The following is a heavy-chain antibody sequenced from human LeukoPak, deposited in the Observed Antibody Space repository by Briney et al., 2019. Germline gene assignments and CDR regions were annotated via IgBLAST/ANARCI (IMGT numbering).Heavy chain of an antibody. CDR3: ARLKDYDSSGYPYWYFDL. CDR2: INHSGST. J-gene: IGHJ2*01. V-gene: IGHV4-34*01. D-gene: IGHD3-22*01. CDR1: GGSFSGYY. Sequence: SETLSLTCAVYGGSFSGYYWSWIRHPPGKGLEWIGEINHSGSTNYNPSLKSRVTISVDTSKNQFSLKLSSVTAADTAVYYCARLKDYDSSGYPYWYFDLWGRGTLVTVSS.